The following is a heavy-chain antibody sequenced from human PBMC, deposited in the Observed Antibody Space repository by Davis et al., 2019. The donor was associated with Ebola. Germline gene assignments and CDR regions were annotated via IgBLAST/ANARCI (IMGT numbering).Heavy chain of an antibody. Sequence: GESLKISCAASGFTFSSYGMYWVRQAPGTGLEWVALISYNGVNEDYEDSVKGRFTISRDNSKNTLFLQMNSLRPEDTAVYYCVRGSGWYTDYYFDSWGQGTLVTVSS. D-gene: IGHD6-19*01. V-gene: IGHV3-30*03. J-gene: IGHJ4*02. CDR2: ISYNGVNE. CDR1: GFTFSSYG. CDR3: VRGSGWYTDYYFDS.